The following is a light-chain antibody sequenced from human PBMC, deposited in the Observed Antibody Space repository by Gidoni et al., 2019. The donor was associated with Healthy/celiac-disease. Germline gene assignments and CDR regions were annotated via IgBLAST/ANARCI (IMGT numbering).Light chain of an antibody. CDR1: QSVSSN. CDR3: QQYNNWPRGT. Sequence: EIVMTQSPATLSVSTGESATLSCRASQSVSSNLAWYQQKPGQAPRLLIYGASTRATGIPARFSGSGSGTEFTLTISSLQSEDFAVYYCQQYNNWPRGTFGQXTKVEIK. V-gene: IGKV3-15*01. CDR2: GAS. J-gene: IGKJ1*01.